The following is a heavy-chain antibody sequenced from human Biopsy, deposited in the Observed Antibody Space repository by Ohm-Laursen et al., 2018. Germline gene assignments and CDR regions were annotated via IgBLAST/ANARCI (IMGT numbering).Heavy chain of an antibody. J-gene: IGHJ4*02. CDR2: IVPVLGHL. CDR3: AADADGYYTEFDY. Sequence: SSVKVSCKASGYTFTGYHVHWVRQAPGQGLEWVGRIVPVLGHLNYAQRFQGRVSITADKSTSYVFMELSRLTSGDTAVYYCAADADGYYTEFDYWGPGTLVTVSS. CDR1: GYTFTGYH. D-gene: IGHD3-3*01. V-gene: IGHV1-69*04.